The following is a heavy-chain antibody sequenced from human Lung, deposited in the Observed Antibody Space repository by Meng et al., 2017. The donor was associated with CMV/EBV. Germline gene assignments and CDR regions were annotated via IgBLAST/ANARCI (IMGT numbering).Heavy chain of an antibody. J-gene: IGHJ4*02. Sequence: CAVYGGSFSDYYWSWIRQHPGKGLEWIGEINHSGSTNYNPSLKSRVTISVDTSKKQISVKLSSVTAADTAVYYCARLMIESSSFDYWGQGTLVTVSS. V-gene: IGHV4-34*01. CDR3: ARLMIESSSFDY. CDR1: GGSFSDYY. D-gene: IGHD3-22*01. CDR2: INHSGST.